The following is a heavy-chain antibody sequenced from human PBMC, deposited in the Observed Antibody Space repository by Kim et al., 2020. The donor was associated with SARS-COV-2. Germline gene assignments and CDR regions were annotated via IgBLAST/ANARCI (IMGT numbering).Heavy chain of an antibody. CDR2: IIPIFGTA. CDR3: ASTSNQPKLLTVIEAFDI. CDR1: GGTFSSYA. V-gene: IGHV1-69*13. D-gene: IGHD2-15*01. Sequence: SVKVSCKASGGTFSSYAISWVRQAPGQGLEWMGGIIPIFGTANYAQKFQGRVTITADESTSTAYMELSSLRSEDTAVYYCASTSNQPKLLTVIEAFDIWGQGTMVTVSS. J-gene: IGHJ3*02.